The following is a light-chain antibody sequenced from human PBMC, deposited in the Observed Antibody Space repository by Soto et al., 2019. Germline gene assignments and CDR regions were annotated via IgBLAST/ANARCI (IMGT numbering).Light chain of an antibody. CDR2: EVS. CDR3: CSFTSITTYV. Sequence: QSVLTQPASVSGSLGQAITISCTGTSSDVGDYNYVYWYQQQPGKAPKLMISEVSNRPSGVSNRFSGSKSGNTASLIISGLQAEDEADYYCCSFTSITTYVFGTGTKVTVL. J-gene: IGLJ1*01. CDR1: SSDVGDYNY. V-gene: IGLV2-14*01.